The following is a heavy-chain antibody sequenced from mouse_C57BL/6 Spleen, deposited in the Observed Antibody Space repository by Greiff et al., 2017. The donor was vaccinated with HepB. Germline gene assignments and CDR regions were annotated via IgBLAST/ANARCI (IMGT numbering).Heavy chain of an antibody. CDR3: ARSSYYGSSYGYFDV. CDR1: GYTFTNYW. D-gene: IGHD1-1*01. V-gene: IGHV1-63*01. Sequence: VQLQQSGAELVRPGTSVKMSCKASGYTFTNYWIGWAKQRPGHGLEWIGDIYPGGGYTNYNEKFKGKATLTADKSSSTAYMQVSSLTSEDSAIYYCARSSYYGSSYGYFDVWGTGTTVTVSS. J-gene: IGHJ1*03. CDR2: IYPGGGYT.